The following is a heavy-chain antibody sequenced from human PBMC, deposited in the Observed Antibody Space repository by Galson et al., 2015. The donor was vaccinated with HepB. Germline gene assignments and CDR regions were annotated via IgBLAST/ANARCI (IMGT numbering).Heavy chain of an antibody. Sequence: SLRLSCAASGFTFSSYSMNWVRQAPGKGLEWVAVISYDGSNKYYADSVKGRFTISRDNSKNTLYLQMNSLRAEDTAVYYCARDMSGSRFLEWLFDYWGQGTLVTVSS. J-gene: IGHJ4*02. CDR1: GFTFSSYS. CDR2: ISYDGSNK. CDR3: ARDMSGSRFLEWLFDY. D-gene: IGHD3-3*01. V-gene: IGHV3-30*03.